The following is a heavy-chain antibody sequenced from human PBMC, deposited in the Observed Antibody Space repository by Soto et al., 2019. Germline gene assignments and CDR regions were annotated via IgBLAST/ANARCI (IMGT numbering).Heavy chain of an antibody. CDR1: GFTFSSYS. Sequence: EVQLVESGGGLVKPGGSLRLSCAASGFTFSSYSMNWVRQAPGKGLEWVSSISSSSSYIYYADSVKGRFTISRDNAKNSLYLQMNSLRAEVTAEYYCARDTITIFGVVTTNDYWGQGTLVTVSS. CDR3: ARDTITIFGVVTTNDY. D-gene: IGHD3-3*01. CDR2: ISSSSSYI. V-gene: IGHV3-21*01. J-gene: IGHJ4*02.